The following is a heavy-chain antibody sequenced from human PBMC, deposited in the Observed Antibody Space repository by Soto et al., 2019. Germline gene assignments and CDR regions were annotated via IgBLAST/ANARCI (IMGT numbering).Heavy chain of an antibody. CDR3: ARHSRYCSSTSCHDYGMDV. V-gene: IGHV4-39*01. CDR2: IYYSGRT. Sequence: QLQLQESGPGLVKPSETLSLTCTVSGGSISSSSYYWGWIRQPPGKGLEWIGSIYYSGRTYYHPSLRSRVTLSVDTSKNQFSLKLSSVTAADTAVYYCARHSRYCSSTSCHDYGMDVWGQGTTVTVSS. CDR1: GGSISSSSYY. D-gene: IGHD2-2*01. J-gene: IGHJ6*02.